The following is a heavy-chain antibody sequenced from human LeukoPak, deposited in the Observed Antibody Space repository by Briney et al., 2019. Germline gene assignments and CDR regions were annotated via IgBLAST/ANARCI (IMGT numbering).Heavy chain of an antibody. Sequence: GGSLRLSCAASGFTFSTYWMHWVRRAPGKGLVWVSRISTDGSVTSYADSVKGRFTISRDNAKNTMYLQMNSLRAEDTAVYYCARIGGSGSYSGHYFEHWGQGTLVTVSS. D-gene: IGHD3-10*01. CDR3: ARIGGSGSYSGHYFEH. J-gene: IGHJ4*02. CDR1: GFTFSTYW. V-gene: IGHV3-74*01. CDR2: ISTDGSVT.